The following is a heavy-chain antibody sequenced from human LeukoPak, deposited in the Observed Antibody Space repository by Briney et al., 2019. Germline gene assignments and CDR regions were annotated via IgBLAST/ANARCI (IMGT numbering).Heavy chain of an antibody. V-gene: IGHV3-30-3*01. CDR3: ASLNSRPVDY. J-gene: IGHJ4*02. CDR2: ISYDGSNK. Sequence: GGSLRLSCAASAFTFSSYAMHWVRQAPGKGLEWGAVISYDGSNKYYADSGKVRFSIARDISKNTLYLQMSSLRAEDTAVYYRASLNSRPVDYWGQGTLVTVSS. CDR1: AFTFSSYA. D-gene: IGHD2/OR15-2a*01.